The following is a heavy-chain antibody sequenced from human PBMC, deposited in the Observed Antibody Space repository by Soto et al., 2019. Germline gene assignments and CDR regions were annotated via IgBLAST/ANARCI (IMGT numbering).Heavy chain of an antibody. Sequence: QVQLVECGGGVVQPGRSLRLSCAASGFTFSSYPMHWVRQAPGKGLEWVAVISYDGSNKYYAGSVKGRFTISRDNSKNTLYLHMNSLRAEDTAVYYCARDRSYGAYFDYWGHAPLVTVSS. CDR2: ISYDGSNK. V-gene: IGHV3-30-3*01. D-gene: IGHD5-18*01. J-gene: IGHJ4*01. CDR3: ARDRSYGAYFDY. CDR1: GFTFSSYP.